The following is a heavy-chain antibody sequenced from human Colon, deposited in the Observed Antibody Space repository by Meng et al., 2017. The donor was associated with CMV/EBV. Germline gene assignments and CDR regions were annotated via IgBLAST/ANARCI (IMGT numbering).Heavy chain of an antibody. J-gene: IGHJ4*02. CDR3: ASEVTMVRGLTVMSYFDS. Sequence: NWVRTAPGQGLEWMGWLNTNTGNPTYAQGFTGQHVFSLDTSVSTAYLEISSLKAEDTAVYYCASEVTMVRGLTVMSYFDSWGQGTLVTVSS. CDR2: LNTNTGNP. D-gene: IGHD3-10*01. V-gene: IGHV7-4-1*02.